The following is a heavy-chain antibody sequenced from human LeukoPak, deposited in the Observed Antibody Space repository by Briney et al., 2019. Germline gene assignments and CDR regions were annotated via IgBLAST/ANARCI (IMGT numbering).Heavy chain of an antibody. V-gene: IGHV4-39*01. CDR1: GGSISSSSYY. CDR2: IYYSGST. D-gene: IGHD3-3*01. J-gene: IGHJ4*02. CDR3: ARHVRFLEWLSSYYFDY. Sequence: SETLSLTCTVSGGSISSSSYYWGWIRQPPGKGLGWVGSIYYSGSTHYNPSLKSRVTISVDTSKSQFSLRLTSVTAADTAVYYCARHVRFLEWLSSYYFDYWGQGTLVTVSS.